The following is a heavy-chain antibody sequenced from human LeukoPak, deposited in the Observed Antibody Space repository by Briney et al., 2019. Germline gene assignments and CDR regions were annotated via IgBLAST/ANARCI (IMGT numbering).Heavy chain of an antibody. V-gene: IGHV3-23*01. D-gene: IGHD1-26*01. CDR1: VCTYSSYA. Sequence: GGSLRLSCGASVCTYSSYAMSWVRQAPGKGLEWVSVISGSGGSTYYADSVKGRFTISRDNSKNTLYLQMNSLRAEDTAVYYCQRETDAFHIWGQGTMVTVSS. CDR3: QRETDAFHI. J-gene: IGHJ3*02. CDR2: ISGSGGST.